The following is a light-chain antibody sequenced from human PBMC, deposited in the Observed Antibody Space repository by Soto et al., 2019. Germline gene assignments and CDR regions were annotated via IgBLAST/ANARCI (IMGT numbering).Light chain of an antibody. J-gene: IGKJ5*01. V-gene: IGKV3-11*01. CDR2: EVS. CDR3: QHRSTSIT. CDR1: QNVNSD. Sequence: IALTPSPATLSLSPGERATLSCRASQNVNSDLAWFQQKPGQAPRLLIHEVSYRATGIPARFSGSGSGTDFTLTISRLEPEDFAVYYCQHRSTSITFGQGKQREI.